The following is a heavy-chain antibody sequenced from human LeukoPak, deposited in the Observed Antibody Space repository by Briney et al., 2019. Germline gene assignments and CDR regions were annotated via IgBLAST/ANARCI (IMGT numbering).Heavy chain of an antibody. D-gene: IGHD6-13*01. Sequence: SVKVSCKASGGTFSSFTISWVRQAPGQGLEWMGRIIPILGMTSSAQKFQGRVTITADESTSTAYMELSSLRSEDTAVYYCATAGAASDFDYWGQGTLVTVSS. CDR1: GGTFSSFT. CDR2: IIPILGMT. J-gene: IGHJ4*02. V-gene: IGHV1-69*02. CDR3: ATAGAASDFDY.